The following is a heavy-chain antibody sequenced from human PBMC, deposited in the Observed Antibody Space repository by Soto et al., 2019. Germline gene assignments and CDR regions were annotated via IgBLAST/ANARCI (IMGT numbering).Heavy chain of an antibody. CDR3: ARGRLYCTNGVCPYNWFDP. Sequence: SETLSLTCAVSGDSLTSIYHWAWIRQPPGRGLEWVASIYHSGTTYYNPSLKSRVTMSVDTSKNQFSLKLSTVTAADTAVYYCARGRLYCTNGVCPYNWFDPWGQGTLVTVSS. CDR2: IYHSGTT. D-gene: IGHD2-8*01. J-gene: IGHJ5*02. CDR1: GDSLTSIYH. V-gene: IGHV4-38-2*01.